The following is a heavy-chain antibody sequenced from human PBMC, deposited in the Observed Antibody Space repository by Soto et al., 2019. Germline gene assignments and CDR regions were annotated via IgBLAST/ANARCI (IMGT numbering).Heavy chain of an antibody. D-gene: IGHD2-2*01. J-gene: IGHJ4*02. CDR2: IYYSGST. V-gene: IGHV4-59*01. CDR3: ARQVVPAAMSFDY. Sequence: QVQLQESGPGLVKPSETLSLTCTVSGGSISSYYWSWIRQPPGKGLEWIGYIYYSGSTNYNPSLKSRVTISVDTSKNQFSLKLSSVTAADTAVYYCARQVVPAAMSFDYWGQGTLVTVSS. CDR1: GGSISSYY.